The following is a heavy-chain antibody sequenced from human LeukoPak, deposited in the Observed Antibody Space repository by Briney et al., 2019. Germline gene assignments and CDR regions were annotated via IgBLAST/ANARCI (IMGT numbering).Heavy chain of an antibody. Sequence: SETLSLTCIVSGGSISSSYWSWIRQPPGKGLEWIGYIDYSGNTNYNPSLKSRVTISVERSKNQFSLKLSSVTAADTAVYYCARATSYGDYVDYWGQGTLVTVSS. CDR2: IDYSGNT. CDR1: GGSISSSY. J-gene: IGHJ4*02. CDR3: ARATSYGDYVDY. D-gene: IGHD4-17*01. V-gene: IGHV4-59*08.